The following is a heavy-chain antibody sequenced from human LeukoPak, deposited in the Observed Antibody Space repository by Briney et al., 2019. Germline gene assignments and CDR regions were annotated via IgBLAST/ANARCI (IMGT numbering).Heavy chain of an antibody. V-gene: IGHV3-48*03. CDR2: ISSSGSTI. J-gene: IGHJ4*02. CDR3: ARGGYDYVWGSYRYTFDY. D-gene: IGHD3-16*02. CDR1: GFTFSSYE. Sequence: PGGSLRLSCAASGFTFSSYEMNWVRQAPGKGLEWVSYISSSGSTIYYADSVKGRFTISRDNAKNSLYLQMDSLRAEDTAVYYCARGGYDYVWGSYRYTFDYWGQGTLVTVSS.